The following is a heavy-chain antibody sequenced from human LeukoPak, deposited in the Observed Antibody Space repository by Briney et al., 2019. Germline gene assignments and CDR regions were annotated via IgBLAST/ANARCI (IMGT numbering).Heavy chain of an antibody. CDR2: IHYSGST. D-gene: IGHD2/OR15-2a*01. CDR1: GDSISSGDHY. J-gene: IGHJ4*02. Sequence: PSETLSLTCTVSGDSISSGDHYWSWIRQPPGKGLEWIGYIHYSGSTYYNPSLKSRLIMSVDMSKNQFSLSLNSLTAADSAVYYCARGGAKKNSCYFFDYWGQGTLVTVSS. V-gene: IGHV4-30-4*01. CDR3: ARGGAKKNSCYFFDY.